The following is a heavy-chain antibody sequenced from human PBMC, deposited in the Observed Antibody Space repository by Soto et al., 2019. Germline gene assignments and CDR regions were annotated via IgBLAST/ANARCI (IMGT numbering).Heavy chain of an antibody. V-gene: IGHV1-2*04. J-gene: IGHJ6*02. D-gene: IGHD3-3*01. CDR1: GYTFTGYY. CDR3: ARDGDFWSGYYTPRSGSYGMDV. CDR2: INPNSGGT. Sequence: ASVKVSCKASGYTFTGYYMHWARQAPGQGLEWMGWINPNSGGTNYAQKFQGWVTMTRDTSISTAYMELSRLRSDDTAVYYCARDGDFWSGYYTPRSGSYGMDVWGQGTTVTVSS.